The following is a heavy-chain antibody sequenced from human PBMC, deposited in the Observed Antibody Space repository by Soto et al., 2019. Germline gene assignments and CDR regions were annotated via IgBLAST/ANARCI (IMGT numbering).Heavy chain of an antibody. J-gene: IGHJ4*02. V-gene: IGHV3-11*01. CDR1: GFIFTDYS. Sequence: QVQLVESGGGLVEPGGSLRLSCVASGFIFTDYSMTWIRQAPGKGLEWVSYITTGGETTLYADSVKGRFIISRDNAKKALSLEMNSLRVDDTAVYYCARDPQRRDGYNFDSWGPGTLVTVSS. CDR3: ARDPQRRDGYNFDS. CDR2: ITTGGETT. D-gene: IGHD5-12*01.